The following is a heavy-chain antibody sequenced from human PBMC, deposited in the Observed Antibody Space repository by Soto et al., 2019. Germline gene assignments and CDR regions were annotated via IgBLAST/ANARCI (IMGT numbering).Heavy chain of an antibody. D-gene: IGHD6-19*01. J-gene: IGHJ6*02. CDR3: ARRAWVFGIAVAGEGMDV. Sequence: EVQLVQSGAEVKKPGESLRISCKGSGYSFTSYWIIWVRQMPGKGLEWMGRIDPSDSYTNYIPSFQGHVTISADKSISTAYMQWSSLKASATAMYYCARRAWVFGIAVAGEGMDVWGQGTTVTVSS. CDR2: IDPSDSYT. V-gene: IGHV5-10-1*03. CDR1: GYSFTSYW.